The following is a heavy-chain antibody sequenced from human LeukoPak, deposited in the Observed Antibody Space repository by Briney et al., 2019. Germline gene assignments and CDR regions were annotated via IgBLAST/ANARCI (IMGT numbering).Heavy chain of an antibody. CDR3: AREGGYNRYVDY. D-gene: IGHD5-24*01. Sequence: SETLSLTCTVSGGSVSSGSYYWSWIRQPPGKGLEWIGYIYYSGSTNYNPSLRSRVTTSVDTSKNQFSLKLSSVTAADTAVYYCAREGGYNRYVDYWGQGTLVTVSS. J-gene: IGHJ4*02. CDR2: IYYSGST. CDR1: GGSVSSGSYY. V-gene: IGHV4-61*01.